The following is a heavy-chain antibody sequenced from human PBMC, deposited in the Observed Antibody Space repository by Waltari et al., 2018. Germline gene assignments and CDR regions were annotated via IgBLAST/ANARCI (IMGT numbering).Heavy chain of an antibody. Sequence: QVQLQESGPGLVKPSETLSLTCTVSGGSISSYYWSWIRQPPGKGLEWIGYIYYSGSTNYNPSLKSRVTISVDTSKNQFSLKLSSVTAADTAVYYCARVGLRGYSGYDFQNMDVWGKGTTVTVSS. CDR2: IYYSGST. V-gene: IGHV4-59*01. D-gene: IGHD5-12*01. CDR3: ARVGLRGYSGYDFQNMDV. J-gene: IGHJ6*03. CDR1: GGSISSYY.